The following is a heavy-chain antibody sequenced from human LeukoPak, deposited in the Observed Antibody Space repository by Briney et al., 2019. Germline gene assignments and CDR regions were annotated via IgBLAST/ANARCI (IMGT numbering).Heavy chain of an antibody. J-gene: IGHJ3*02. D-gene: IGHD2-21*01. Sequence: SETLSLTCTVSGGSISSSSYYWGWIRQPPGKGLEWIGSIYYSGSTYYNPSLKSRVTISVDTSKNQFSLKLSSVTAADTAVYYCARDLAREDAFDIWGQGTVVTVPS. CDR3: ARDLAREDAFDI. CDR2: IYYSGST. CDR1: GGSISSSSYY. V-gene: IGHV4-39*07.